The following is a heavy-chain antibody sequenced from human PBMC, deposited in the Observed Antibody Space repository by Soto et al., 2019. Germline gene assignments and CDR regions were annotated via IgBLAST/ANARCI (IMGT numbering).Heavy chain of an antibody. CDR2: IIPFYDKP. D-gene: IGHD3-10*01. V-gene: IGHV1-69*06. CDR1: GDTFSNYA. J-gene: IGHJ6*02. CDR3: ARGYRELFFYAMDV. Sequence: QVELVQSGIEVKNPGSSVKVSCKASGDTFSNYAINWVRQAPGQGLEWMGGIIPFYDKPNYAENFLGRVTISADKFTATAYLEVSSLRSYDTAVYFCARGYRELFFYAMDVWGRGTPVIVSS.